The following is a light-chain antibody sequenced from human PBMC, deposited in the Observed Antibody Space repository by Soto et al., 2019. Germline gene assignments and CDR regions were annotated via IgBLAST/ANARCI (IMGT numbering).Light chain of an antibody. J-gene: IGKJ1*01. V-gene: IGKV3D-20*02. CDR2: GAS. CDR3: HQRSSWPRT. CDR1: QSVSSSY. Sequence: DIVLTQSPGTLSLSPGERATLSCRASQSVSSSYLAWYQQKPGQAPRLLIYGASSRATGIPDRFSGSGSGTDFTLTISSLEPEEFAVYYCHQRSSWPRTVGQGNKVDIK.